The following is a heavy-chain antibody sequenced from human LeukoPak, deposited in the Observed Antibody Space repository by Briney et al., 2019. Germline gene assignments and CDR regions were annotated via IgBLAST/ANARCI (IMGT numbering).Heavy chain of an antibody. V-gene: IGHV3-23*01. CDR3: AKESRGLYYGSGCMDV. J-gene: IGHJ6*02. CDR2: ISGSGGST. D-gene: IGHD3-10*01. Sequence: GGSLRLSCAASGFTFSSYAMSWVRQAPGKGLEWVSAISGSGGSTYYADSVKGRFTISRDNSKNTLYLQMNSLRAEDTAVYYCAKESRGLYYGSGCMDVWGQGTTVTVSS. CDR1: GFTFSSYA.